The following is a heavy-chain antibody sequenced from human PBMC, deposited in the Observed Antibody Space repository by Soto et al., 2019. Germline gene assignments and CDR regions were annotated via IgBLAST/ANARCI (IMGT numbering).Heavy chain of an antibody. CDR3: ARQRVFRYCSGGSCYSAFDY. CDR1: GGSISSGDYY. D-gene: IGHD2-15*01. V-gene: IGHV4-30-4*01. CDR2: IYYSGST. J-gene: IGHJ4*02. Sequence: PSETLSLTCTVSGGSISSGDYYWSWIRQPPGKGLEWIGYIYYSGSTYYNPSLKSRVTISVDTSKNQFSLKLSSVTAADTAVYYCARQRVFRYCSGGSCYSAFDYWGQGTLVTVSS.